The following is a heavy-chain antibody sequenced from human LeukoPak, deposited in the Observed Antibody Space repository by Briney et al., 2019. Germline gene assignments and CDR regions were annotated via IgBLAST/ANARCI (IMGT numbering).Heavy chain of an antibody. CDR1: GFTLSSYS. Sequence: KSGGSLRLSCAASGFTLSSYSMNWVRQAPGKGLEWVSSISSSSTYINYADSVKGRFTISRDNAKNSLNLQMNSLRAEDTALYYCARDKGRTTVVADYWGQGTLVTVSS. CDR2: ISSSSTYI. V-gene: IGHV3-21*04. J-gene: IGHJ4*02. CDR3: ARDKGRTTVVADY. D-gene: IGHD4-23*01.